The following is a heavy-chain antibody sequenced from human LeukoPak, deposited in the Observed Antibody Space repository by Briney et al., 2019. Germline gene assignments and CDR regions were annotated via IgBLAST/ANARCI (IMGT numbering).Heavy chain of an antibody. D-gene: IGHD2-2*01. Sequence: PGGSLRLSCAASGFTFSSYSMNWVRQAPGKGLEWVSSISSSSSSIYYADSVKGRFTISRDNAKNSLYPQMNSLRAEDTAVYYCARPYCSSTSCFYYFDYWGQGTLVTVSS. CDR2: ISSSSSSI. J-gene: IGHJ4*02. V-gene: IGHV3-21*01. CDR3: ARPYCSSTSCFYYFDY. CDR1: GFTFSSYS.